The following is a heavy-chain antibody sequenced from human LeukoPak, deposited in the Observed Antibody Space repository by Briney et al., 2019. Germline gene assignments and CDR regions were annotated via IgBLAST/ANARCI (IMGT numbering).Heavy chain of an antibody. D-gene: IGHD3-10*01. CDR3: AGSASGSYSLFDY. V-gene: IGHV1-69*05. CDR1: GGTFSSYA. Sequence: ASVKVSCKASGGTFSSYAISWVRQAPGQGLEWMGGIIPIFGTANYAQKFQGRVTITTDESTSTAYMELSSLRSEDTAVYYCAGSASGSYSLFDYWGQGTLVTVSS. J-gene: IGHJ4*02. CDR2: IIPIFGTA.